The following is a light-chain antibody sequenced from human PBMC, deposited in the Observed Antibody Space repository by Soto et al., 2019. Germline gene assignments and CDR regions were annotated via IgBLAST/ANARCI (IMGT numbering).Light chain of an antibody. CDR3: QQSENYRT. V-gene: IGKV1-5*03. J-gene: IGKJ1*01. CDR2: KAS. Sequence: DIQMTQSPSTLSASVGDRVTITCRASQSIGSWLAWYQQKPGKAPKLLIYKASTLESGVPSRFSGSGSGTEFTLTISSLQPDDFATYYCQQSENYRTFGQGTKVEIK. CDR1: QSIGSW.